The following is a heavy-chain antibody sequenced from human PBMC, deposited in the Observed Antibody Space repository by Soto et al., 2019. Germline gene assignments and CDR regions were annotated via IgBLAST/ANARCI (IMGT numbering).Heavy chain of an antibody. Sequence: GGSLRLSCAASGFTLTSCAMSWVRQTPGKGLEWVSALGRSGGATYYADSVKGRFTISRDTSTNTLYLQMTNLRADDTAIYYCAKGEMATIRNSFDPWGQGTLVTVSS. V-gene: IGHV3-23*01. J-gene: IGHJ5*02. D-gene: IGHD5-12*01. CDR1: GFTLTSCA. CDR3: AKGEMATIRNSFDP. CDR2: LGRSGGAT.